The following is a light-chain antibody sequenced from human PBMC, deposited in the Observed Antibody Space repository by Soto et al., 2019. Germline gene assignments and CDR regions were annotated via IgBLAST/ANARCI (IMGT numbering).Light chain of an antibody. CDR2: DVN. CDR1: SGDVGGYDY. V-gene: IGLV2-8*01. J-gene: IGLJ2*01. CDR3: SSYAGSTNLI. Sequence: QSALTQPPSASGSPGQSVTISCTGTSGDVGGYDYVSWYQQHPGKAPILMISDVNKRPSGVPDRFSASKSGNTASLTVSGLQAEDEADYCCSSYAGSTNLIFGGGTKLTVL.